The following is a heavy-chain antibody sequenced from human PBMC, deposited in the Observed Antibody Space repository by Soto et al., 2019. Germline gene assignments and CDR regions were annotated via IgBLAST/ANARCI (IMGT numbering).Heavy chain of an antibody. Sequence: SETLSLTCTVSGGSISSSSYYWGWIRQPPGKGLEWIGGIYYSGSTYYNPSLKSRVTISVDTSKNQFSLKLSSVTAADTAVYYCAGEYSSSFGNYYYGMDVWGQGTTVTVSS. V-gene: IGHV4-39*02. D-gene: IGHD6-6*01. CDR1: GGSISSSSYY. CDR3: AGEYSSSFGNYYYGMDV. J-gene: IGHJ6*02. CDR2: IYYSGST.